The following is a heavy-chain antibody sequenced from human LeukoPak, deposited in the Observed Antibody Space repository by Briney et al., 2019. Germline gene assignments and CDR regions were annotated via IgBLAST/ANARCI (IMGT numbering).Heavy chain of an antibody. D-gene: IGHD3-22*01. CDR1: DVSLSSGNYY. V-gene: IGHV4-61*01. J-gene: IGHJ4*02. CDR3: ARAKGDYYYDSSGYYGEDY. Sequence: SETLSLTCTLSDVSLSSGNYYWSWLRQHPGRGLEWLGYVYYSRNTNYNPSLKSRVTISVDTSKNQFSLKLSSVTAADTAVYYCARAKGDYYYDSSGYYGEDYWGQGTLVTVSS. CDR2: VYYSRNT.